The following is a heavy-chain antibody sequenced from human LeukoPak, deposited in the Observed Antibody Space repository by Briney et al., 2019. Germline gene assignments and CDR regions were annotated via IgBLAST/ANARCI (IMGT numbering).Heavy chain of an antibody. V-gene: IGHV3-23*01. J-gene: IGHJ4*02. CDR2: ISGSGGST. CDR3: AKGSGSYDY. D-gene: IGHD1-26*01. CDR1: GFTSSSYA. Sequence: GGSLRLSCAASGFTSSSYAMSWVRQAPGKGLEWISAISGSGGSTYYADSVKGRFTISRDNSKNTLYLQMNSLRAEDTAVYCCAKGSGSYDYWGQGTLVTVSS.